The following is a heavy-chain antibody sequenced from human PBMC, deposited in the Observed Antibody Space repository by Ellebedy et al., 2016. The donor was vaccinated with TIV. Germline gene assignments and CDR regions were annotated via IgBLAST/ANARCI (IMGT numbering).Heavy chain of an antibody. V-gene: IGHV4-34*01. J-gene: IGHJ4*02. CDR3: SRGPRASVRVGH. CDR2: INPRGST. D-gene: IGHD3-16*01. CDR1: GGSFSGYF. Sequence: SETLSLTXAVYGGSFSGYFWSWIRQAPGKGLEWIGAINPRGSTNCNPFLKSRVTISIDTSKNQFSLNLSSVTAADTAVYYCSRGPRASVRVGHWGQGSLVTVSS.